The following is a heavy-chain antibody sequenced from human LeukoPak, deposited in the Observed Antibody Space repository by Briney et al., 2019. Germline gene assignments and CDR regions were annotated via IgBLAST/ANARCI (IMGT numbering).Heavy chain of an antibody. D-gene: IGHD3-22*01. CDR3: ASPISYDSSGYYSLDY. Sequence: GGSLRLSCAASGFTFSSYSMNWVRQAPGKGLEWVSSISSSSSYIYYADSVKGRFTISRDNAKNSLYLQMNSLRAEDTAVYYCASPISYDSSGYYSLDYWGQGTLVTVSS. CDR2: ISSSSSYI. J-gene: IGHJ4*02. CDR1: GFTFSSYS. V-gene: IGHV3-21*01.